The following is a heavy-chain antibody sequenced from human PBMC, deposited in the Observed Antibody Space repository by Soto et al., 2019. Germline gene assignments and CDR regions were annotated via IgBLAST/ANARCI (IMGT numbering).Heavy chain of an antibody. J-gene: IGHJ4*02. CDR1: GGSISSSSYY. V-gene: IGHV4-39*01. CDR2: IYYSGST. CDR3: ARHEGSGFDFRSGTPFDY. D-gene: IGHD3-3*01. Sequence: QLQLQESGPGLVKPSETLSLTCTVSGGSISSSSYYWGWIRQPPGKGLEWIGSIYYSGSTYYNPSLKSRVTISVDTSKNQFSLKLSSVTAADTAVYYCARHEGSGFDFRSGTPFDYWGQGTLVTVSS.